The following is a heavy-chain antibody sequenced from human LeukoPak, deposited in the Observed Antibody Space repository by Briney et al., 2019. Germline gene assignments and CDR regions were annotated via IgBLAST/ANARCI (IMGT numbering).Heavy chain of an antibody. Sequence: GWSLRLSCAASGFTFSNHAMSWLRQAPGKGLPGVSVISGSGRTTEYADSVKGRFTISRDNSKNTLSLQMNSLRVEDTAIYYCAKNVVVKRYFDYWGQGTLITVSS. D-gene: IGHD2-15*01. CDR1: GFTFSNHA. CDR3: AKNVVVKRYFDY. J-gene: IGHJ4*02. CDR2: ISGSGRTT. V-gene: IGHV3-23*01.